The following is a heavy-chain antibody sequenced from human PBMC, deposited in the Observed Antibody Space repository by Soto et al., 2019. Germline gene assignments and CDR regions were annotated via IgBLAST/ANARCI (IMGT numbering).Heavy chain of an antibody. Sequence: SETLSLTCTVSGGSISSSSYYWGWIRQPPGKGLEWIGSIYYSGSTYYNPSLKSRVTISVDTSKNQFSLKLSSVTAADTAVYYCASSSPSPIAVAGTGDFDYWGQGTLVTVSS. CDR2: IYYSGST. D-gene: IGHD6-19*01. CDR1: GGSISSSSYY. J-gene: IGHJ4*02. CDR3: ASSSPSPIAVAGTGDFDY. V-gene: IGHV4-39*01.